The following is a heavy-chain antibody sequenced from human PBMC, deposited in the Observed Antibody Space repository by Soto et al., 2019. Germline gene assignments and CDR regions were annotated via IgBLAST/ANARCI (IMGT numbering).Heavy chain of an antibody. J-gene: IGHJ4*02. CDR2: ISSSSSTI. CDR1: GFTCSSYS. V-gene: IGHV3-48*02. CDR3: ARVFYSVAGTGGLDY. D-gene: IGHD6-19*01. Sequence: EVQLVESGGGLVQPGGSLRLSCAASGFTCSSYSMNWVRQAPGKGLEWVSYISSSSSTISYAASVKGRFTISRDNAKNSLYLQMNSLRDEDTAVYSCARVFYSVAGTGGLDYWGQGTLVTVSS.